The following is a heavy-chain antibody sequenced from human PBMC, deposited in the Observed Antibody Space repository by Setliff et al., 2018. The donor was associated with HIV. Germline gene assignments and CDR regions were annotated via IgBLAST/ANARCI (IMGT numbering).Heavy chain of an antibody. CDR2: FDPEDET. CDR1: GYTFTSYD. D-gene: IGHD2-8*02. V-gene: IGHV1-24*01. Sequence: GASVKVSCKASGYTFTSYDISWVRQAPGQGLEWLGTFDPEDETIYAPKFQGRVAMTGDTSTDTAYMELSSLRSEDTAVYYCAQMDVTGYWGQGTLVTVSS. J-gene: IGHJ4*02. CDR3: AQMDVTGY.